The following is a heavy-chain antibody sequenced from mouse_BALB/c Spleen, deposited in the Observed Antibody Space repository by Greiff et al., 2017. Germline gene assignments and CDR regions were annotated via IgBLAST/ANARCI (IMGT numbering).Heavy chain of an antibody. Sequence: EVKLMESGGGLVKPGGSLKLSCAASGFTFSSYAMSWVRQSPEKRLEWVAEISSGGSYTYYPDTVTGRFTISRDNAKNTLYLEMSSLRSEDTAMYYCARNPPMDYGSSLFAYWGQGTLVTVSA. CDR1: GFTFSSYA. V-gene: IGHV5-9-4*01. D-gene: IGHD1-1*01. CDR3: ARNPPMDYGSSLFAY. J-gene: IGHJ3*01. CDR2: ISSGGSYT.